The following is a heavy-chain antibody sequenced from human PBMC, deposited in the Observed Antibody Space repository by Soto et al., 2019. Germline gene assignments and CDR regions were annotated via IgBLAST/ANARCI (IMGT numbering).Heavy chain of an antibody. CDR3: AKDRCAYCASFNDH. V-gene: IGHV3-23*01. D-gene: IGHD2-15*01. CDR1: EFTFSNYA. Sequence: EVQLLESGGGLVRPGGSLRLSCAASEFTFSNYAMSWVRQAPGKGLDWVSCISGSGSSTYYADSVKGRFAISRDNSKNILYLQLNSLRAEDTALYVCAKDRCAYCASFNDHWGQGTLVTVS. CDR2: ISGSGSST. J-gene: IGHJ4*02.